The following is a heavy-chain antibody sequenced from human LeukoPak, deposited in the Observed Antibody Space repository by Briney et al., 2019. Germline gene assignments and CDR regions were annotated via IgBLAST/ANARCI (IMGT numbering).Heavy chain of an antibody. J-gene: IGHJ4*02. CDR3: AKDQDADYGQFDY. V-gene: IGHV3-23*01. CDR2: ISGSGGST. D-gene: IGHD3-16*01. Sequence: GGSLRLSCAASGFTFSSYAMSWVRQAPGKGLEWVSAISGSGGSTYYADSVRGRFTISRDNSKNTLYLQMNSLRAEDTAVYYCAKDQDADYGQFDYWGQGTLVTVSS. CDR1: GFTFSSYA.